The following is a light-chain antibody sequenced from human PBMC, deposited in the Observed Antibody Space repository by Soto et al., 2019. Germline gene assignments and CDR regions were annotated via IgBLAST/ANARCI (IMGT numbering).Light chain of an antibody. CDR1: QSISRQ. V-gene: IGKV1-5*03. CDR3: LQYQSYWT. Sequence: DIQMTQSPSTLSASVGDRVSITCRASQSISRQLAWYQQKPGKAPILLIYQASNLETGAQSRFAGSGSGTEIPTTISSLQHDDVATYYCLQYQSYWTFGQGTKVEVK. J-gene: IGKJ1*01. CDR2: QAS.